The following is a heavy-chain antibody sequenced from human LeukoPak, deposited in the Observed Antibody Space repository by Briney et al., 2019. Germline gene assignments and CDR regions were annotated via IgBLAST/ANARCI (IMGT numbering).Heavy chain of an antibody. CDR3: ARDLGIAATKSDN. V-gene: IGHV3-21*01. J-gene: IGHJ4*02. Sequence: GGSLRLSCAASGFTFSSYSMNWVRQAPGKGLEWVSSISSSSSYIYYADSVKGRFTISRDNAKNSLYLQMNSLRAEDTAVYYCARDLGIAATKSDNWGQGTLVTVSS. CDR2: ISSSSSYI. D-gene: IGHD6-13*01. CDR1: GFTFSSYS.